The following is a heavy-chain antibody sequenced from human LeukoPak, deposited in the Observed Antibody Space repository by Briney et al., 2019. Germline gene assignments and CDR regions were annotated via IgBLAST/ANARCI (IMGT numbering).Heavy chain of an antibody. CDR2: VNPSGST. J-gene: IGHJ4*02. CDR1: GGSFSAYY. V-gene: IGHV4-34*01. Sequence: PETLSLTCTVYGGSFSAYYWSWIRQPPGKGLEWIGEVNPSGSTNYNPSLKSRVAMSVDASKSHFSLKLSSVTAADTAVYYCATRDYWGQGTLVTVSS. CDR3: ATRDY.